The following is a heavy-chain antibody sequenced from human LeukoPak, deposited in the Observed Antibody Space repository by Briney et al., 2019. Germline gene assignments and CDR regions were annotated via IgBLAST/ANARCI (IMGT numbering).Heavy chain of an antibody. Sequence: GGSLRLSCAASGFTFSSYAMSWVRQAPGKGLEWVSAISGSGDSTYYADSVKGRFTISRDNSKSTLYLQMNSLRAEDTAVYYCAKDRTKVATKNWYFDLWGRGTLVTVSS. CDR3: AKDRTKVATKNWYFDL. D-gene: IGHD5-12*01. CDR2: ISGSGDST. J-gene: IGHJ2*01. CDR1: GFTFSSYA. V-gene: IGHV3-23*01.